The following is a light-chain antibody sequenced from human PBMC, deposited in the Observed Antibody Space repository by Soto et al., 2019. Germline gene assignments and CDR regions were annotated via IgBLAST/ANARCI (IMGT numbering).Light chain of an antibody. V-gene: IGKV1-39*01. Sequence: DIQMTQSPSSLSASVGDRVTISCRASQPISIYINWYQQKPGKAPKLLIYASSNLHGGVPSRFSGSGSGTHFTLTISSLQPEDFATYSWQQSHTIPYTFGQGTRLEMK. CDR3: QQSHTIPYT. CDR1: QPISIY. CDR2: ASS. J-gene: IGKJ5*01.